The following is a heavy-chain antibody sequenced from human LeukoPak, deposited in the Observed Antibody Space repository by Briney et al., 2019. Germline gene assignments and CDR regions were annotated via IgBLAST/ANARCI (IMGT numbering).Heavy chain of an antibody. Sequence: PGGSLRLSCAASGFTVSSNYMTWVRQAPGKGLEWVSVIYSGGSTHYADSVKGRFTISRDNSKNTLYLQMNSLRAEDTAVYYCARDQVGATTFDAFDIWGQGTMVTVSS. J-gene: IGHJ3*02. D-gene: IGHD1-26*01. CDR3: ARDQVGATTFDAFDI. CDR2: IYSGGST. V-gene: IGHV3-66*02. CDR1: GFTVSSNY.